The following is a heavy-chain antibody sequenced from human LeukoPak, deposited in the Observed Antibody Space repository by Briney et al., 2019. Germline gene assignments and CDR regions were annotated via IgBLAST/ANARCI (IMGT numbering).Heavy chain of an antibody. V-gene: IGHV4-59*01. CDR3: ARTNAFGN. Sequence: PSETLSLTCTVSGVSLSGDYWNWIRQPPGKGLEWIGYIYYTGTTDYSPSLKSRVTISLDMSKNQFSLNLRSVTAADTAVYYCARTNAFGNRGRGTMVTVSS. CDR2: IYYTGTT. CDR1: GVSLSGDY. J-gene: IGHJ3*02.